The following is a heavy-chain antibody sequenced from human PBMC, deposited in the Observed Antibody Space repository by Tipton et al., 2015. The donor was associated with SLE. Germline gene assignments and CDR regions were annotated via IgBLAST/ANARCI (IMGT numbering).Heavy chain of an antibody. V-gene: IGHV3-33*06. CDR3: AKDLDF. J-gene: IGHJ4*02. Sequence: SLRLSCAASGFIFSSHGMHWVRQAPGKGLEWVAVIWSDGSRTEYTDSVKGRFSISRDNSKNTLYLQMNSLRAEDTAMCYCAKDLDFWGQGTLVTVSS. CDR2: IWSDGSRT. CDR1: GFIFSSHG.